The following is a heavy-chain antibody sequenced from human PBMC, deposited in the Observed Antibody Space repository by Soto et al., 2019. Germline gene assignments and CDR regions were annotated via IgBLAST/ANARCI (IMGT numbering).Heavy chain of an antibody. CDR2: VSPYNGHT. V-gene: IGHV1-18*01. CDR1: GYSFTSYG. J-gene: IGHJ6*02. CDR3: ARDLTIVPATHPRLENYGMDV. D-gene: IGHD2-2*01. Sequence: ASVKVSCKASGYSFTSYGISWGRRAPGQGLEWMGWVSPYNGHTQFAQRFQGRVTMTTDTSTKTAYMELRNLRSGDTAHYYCARDLTIVPATHPRLENYGMDVWGQGTTVTVSS.